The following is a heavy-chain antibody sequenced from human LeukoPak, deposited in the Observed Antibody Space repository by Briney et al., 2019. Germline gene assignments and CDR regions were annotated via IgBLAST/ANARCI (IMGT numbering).Heavy chain of an antibody. D-gene: IGHD2-2*01. Sequence: ASVKVSCKASGYTFTSYDINWVRQATGQGLEWMGWMNPNSGNTGYAQKFQGRVTMTRNISISTAYMELSSLRSEDTAVYYCARDKFQLSYYFDYWGQGTLVTVSS. CDR3: ARDKFQLSYYFDY. CDR2: MNPNSGNT. CDR1: GYTFTSYD. J-gene: IGHJ4*02. V-gene: IGHV1-8*01.